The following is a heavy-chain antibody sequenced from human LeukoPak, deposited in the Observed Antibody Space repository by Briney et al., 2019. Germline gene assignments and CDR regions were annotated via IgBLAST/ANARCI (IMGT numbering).Heavy chain of an antibody. J-gene: IGHJ5*02. D-gene: IGHD2-2*01. CDR2: ISSNGVST. CDR3: AKRSYCSSSSCFFDP. V-gene: IGHV3-23*01. Sequence: GGSLRLSCAASGFTFSSYAMSWVRQAPGKGLEWVSTISSNGVSTYYADSVNGRFTISRDNSKNTLYLQMSTLRVEDTALYYCAKRSYCSSSSCFFDPWGQGTLVTVSS. CDR1: GFTFSSYA.